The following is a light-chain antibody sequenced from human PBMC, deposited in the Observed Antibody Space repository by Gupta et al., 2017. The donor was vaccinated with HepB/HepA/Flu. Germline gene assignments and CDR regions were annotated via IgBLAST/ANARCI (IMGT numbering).Light chain of an antibody. V-gene: IGKV1-5*03. CDR1: QSISSW. CDR2: KAS. Sequence: IQMTQSPSTLSASVGDRVTITCRASQSISSWLAWYQQKPGKAPKLLIYKASSVESGVPSRFSGSGSGTEFTLTISSLQPEDFANYYCQQENSYPRTFGQGTKVEIK. J-gene: IGKJ1*01. CDR3: QQENSYPRT.